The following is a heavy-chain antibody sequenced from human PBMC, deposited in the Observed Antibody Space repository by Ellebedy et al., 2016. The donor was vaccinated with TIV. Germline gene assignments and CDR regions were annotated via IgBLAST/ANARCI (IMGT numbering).Heavy chain of an antibody. D-gene: IGHD2-15*01. Sequence: MPGGSLRLSCSVSGASIKSSSHYWGWIRQPPGKGLEWIGNIYYSGSTYYNPSHKSRVTISVDTSKNQFSLKLSSVTAADTAVYYCASPSGGRNNWGQGTLVTVSS. CDR3: ASPSGGRNN. CDR2: IYYSGST. J-gene: IGHJ4*02. CDR1: GASIKSSSHY. V-gene: IGHV4-39*07.